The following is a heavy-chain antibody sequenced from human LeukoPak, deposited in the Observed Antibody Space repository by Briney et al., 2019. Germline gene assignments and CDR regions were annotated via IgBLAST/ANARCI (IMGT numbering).Heavy chain of an antibody. Sequence: GASVKVSCKASGYTFTGYYMHWVRQAPGQGLEWMGWINPNSGGTNYAQKFQGRVTMTRDTSISTAYMELSRLRSDDTAVYYCARSGGYSRSKQIQLWLRVSHFDYWGQGTLVTVSS. J-gene: IGHJ4*02. V-gene: IGHV1-2*02. CDR2: INPNSGGT. CDR1: GYTFTGYY. D-gene: IGHD5-18*01. CDR3: ARSGGYSRSKQIQLWLRVSHFDY.